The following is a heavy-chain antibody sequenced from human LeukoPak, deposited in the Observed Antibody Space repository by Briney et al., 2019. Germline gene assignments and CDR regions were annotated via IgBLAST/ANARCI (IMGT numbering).Heavy chain of an antibody. V-gene: IGHV1-18*04. J-gene: IGHJ5*02. Sequence: ASVNVSCKASGFRFTSFGVNWVRQAPGQGLEWMGWISNYFGVTHYAEKFEDRVTMTVDTSTTTAYMELRSLRYDDTAVYYCARDSDYSGNGNGDWFDPWGQGTVVTVSS. D-gene: IGHD4-11*01. CDR2: ISNYFGVT. CDR3: ARDSDYSGNGNGDWFDP. CDR1: GFRFTSFG.